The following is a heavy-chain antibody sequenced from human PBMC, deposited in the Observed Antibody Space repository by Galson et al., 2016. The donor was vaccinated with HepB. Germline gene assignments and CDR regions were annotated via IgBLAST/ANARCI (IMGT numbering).Heavy chain of an antibody. CDR2: ISWTSDSI. Sequence: SLRLSCAASGFTFGHYAMHWVRQAPGKGLEWVSGISWTSDSIGYEASVKRRFTISRDNAKNPLYLQMNSLRAEATALYYCAKSDCSSTSCFPDYWGQGTLVTVSS. D-gene: IGHD2-2*01. CDR3: AKSDCSSTSCFPDY. V-gene: IGHV3-9*01. CDR1: GFTFGHYA. J-gene: IGHJ4*02.